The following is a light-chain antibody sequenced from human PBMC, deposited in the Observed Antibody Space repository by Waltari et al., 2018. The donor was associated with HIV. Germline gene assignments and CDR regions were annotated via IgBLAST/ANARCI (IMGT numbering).Light chain of an antibody. CDR3: SSYTSGTTWV. CDR1: SSDIGGYNY. CDR2: EVS. J-gene: IGLJ3*02. V-gene: IGLV2-14*01. Sequence: QSALTQPASVSGSPGQSITISCTGTSSDIGGYNYVSWHQHHPGRAPKLIIFEVSNRPSGVSNRFSGSKSGSTASLIISGLLAEDDADYYCSSYTSGTTWVFGGGTKLTVL.